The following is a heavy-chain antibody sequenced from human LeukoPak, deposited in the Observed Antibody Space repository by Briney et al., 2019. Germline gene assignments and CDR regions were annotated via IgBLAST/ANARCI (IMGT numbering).Heavy chain of an antibody. J-gene: IGHJ4*02. CDR2: ISTNGGTT. V-gene: IGHV3-64*04. D-gene: IGHD3-22*01. CDR3: AKGSYYDSSGSFYFDY. Sequence: GGSLRLSCSASGLTFSDSAMHWIRQAPGKGLEDVSGISTNGGTTYYADSVKGRFAISRDNSKNTLYVQVNSLGTEDTAAYYCAKGSYYDSSGSFYFDYWGQGTLVTVSS. CDR1: GLTFSDSA.